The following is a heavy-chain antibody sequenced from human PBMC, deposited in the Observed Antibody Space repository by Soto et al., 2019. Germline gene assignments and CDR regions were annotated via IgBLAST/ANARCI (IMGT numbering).Heavy chain of an antibody. Sequence: QVQLQESGPGLVKPSQTLSLTCTVSGGSISSGDYYWSWIRQPPGKGLEWIGYIFYSGSTYYNPSLKSRVTISVDTPKNQFSLKLGSVTAADTAVYYCARWLGYGPHCDYWGQGTLVTVSS. CDR3: ARWLGYGPHCDY. J-gene: IGHJ4*02. CDR1: GGSISSGDYY. V-gene: IGHV4-30-4*01. CDR2: IFYSGST. D-gene: IGHD5-12*01.